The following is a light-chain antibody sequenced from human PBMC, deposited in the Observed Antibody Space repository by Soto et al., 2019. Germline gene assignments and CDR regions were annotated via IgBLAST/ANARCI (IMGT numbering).Light chain of an antibody. CDR2: GAS. V-gene: IGKV3-20*01. J-gene: IGKJ4*01. CDR1: QSVSSSY. CDR3: QQYGSSLLT. Sequence: EIVLTQSPGTLSLSPGERATLSCRASQSVSSSYLAWYQQKPGQAPRLLIYGASSRATGIPDRFSGSGSGIDFTLTISRLEPEYVAVYYCQQYGSSLLTFGGGTKVEIK.